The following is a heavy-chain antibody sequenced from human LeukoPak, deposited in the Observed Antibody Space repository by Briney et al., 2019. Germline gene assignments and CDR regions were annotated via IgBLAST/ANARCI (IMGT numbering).Heavy chain of an antibody. V-gene: IGHV3-7*01. Sequence: PGGSLRLSCAASGFTFSRYWMTWVRQAPGKGLEWVANIKDDGRQKYYVDSVKGRFTISRDNAKELVYLQMDSLRAEDTAAYYCTRDASRGFDYWGQGILVTVSS. D-gene: IGHD2-2*01. CDR1: GFTFSRYW. J-gene: IGHJ4*02. CDR3: TRDASRGFDY. CDR2: IKDDGRQK.